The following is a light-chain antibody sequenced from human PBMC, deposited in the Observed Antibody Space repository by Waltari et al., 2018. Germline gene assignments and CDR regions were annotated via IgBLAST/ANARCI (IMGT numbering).Light chain of an antibody. CDR1: GSNIGAGYD. CDR2: GRS. J-gene: IGLJ3*02. V-gene: IGLV1-40*01. CDR3: QSYDTSLSVV. Sequence: QSVLTQPPSVSGAPGQRVTISCTGSGSNIGAGYDVHWYQQLPRAAPKLLIYGRSPRPLGVPDRFFGSTSGPSSSLAITVLQAEDEADYYCQSYDTSLSVVFGGGTKLTVL.